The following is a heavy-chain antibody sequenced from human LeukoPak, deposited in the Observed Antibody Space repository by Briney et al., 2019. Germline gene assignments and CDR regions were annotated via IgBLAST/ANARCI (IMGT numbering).Heavy chain of an antibody. CDR3: ARDSRYSPPYYFDY. CDR1: GYTFTSYG. CDR2: ISAYNGNT. V-gene: IGHV1-18*01. Sequence: ASVKVSCKASGYTFTSYGISWVRQAPGQGLEWMGWISAYNGNTNYAQKLQGRVTMTTDTSTSTAYMELRSQRSDDTAVYYCARDSRYSPPYYFDYWGQGTLVTVSS. D-gene: IGHD6-13*01. J-gene: IGHJ4*02.